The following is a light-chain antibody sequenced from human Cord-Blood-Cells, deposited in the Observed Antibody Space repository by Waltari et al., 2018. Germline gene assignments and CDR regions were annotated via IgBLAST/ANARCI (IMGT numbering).Light chain of an antibody. CDR3: QQRSNWPRT. J-gene: IGKJ1*01. CDR1: QSVSSY. V-gene: IGKV3-11*01. Sequence: IVLTPSPATLSLSPGERVTLSCRASQSVSSYLAWYQQKPGQAPRLLIYDASNRATGIPARFSGSGSGTDFTLTISSLEPEDFAVYYCQQRSNWPRTFGQGTKVEIK. CDR2: DAS.